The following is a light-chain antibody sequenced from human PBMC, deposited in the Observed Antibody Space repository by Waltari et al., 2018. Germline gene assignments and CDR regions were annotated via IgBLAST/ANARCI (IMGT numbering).Light chain of an antibody. V-gene: IGLV1-47*01. CDR1: SSNIGSNY. J-gene: IGLJ3*02. CDR3: ASWYDSLSGLWV. Sequence: QSVLTQPPSASGTPGQRVTISCSGSSSNIGSNYVYWYQQLPGTAPKLLSYRDNRAPPRVPDRSSCSKSGTSAALAISGLLSEDEADYHCASWYDSLSGLWVFGGGTKLTVL. CDR2: RDN.